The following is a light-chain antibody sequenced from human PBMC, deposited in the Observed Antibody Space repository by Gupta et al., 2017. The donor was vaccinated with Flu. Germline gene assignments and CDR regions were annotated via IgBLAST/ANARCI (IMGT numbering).Light chain of an antibody. CDR3: QVWDSSSDPYV. V-gene: IGLV3-21*02. J-gene: IGLJ1*01. CDR1: NIGSKS. CDR2: YDS. Sequence: SYVLTQPPSVSVAPGRTARIAWGGNNIGSKSVHWYQQKPGQAPVLVVYYDSDRPSGIPERFSGSNSGNTATLTISRVEAGDEADYYCQVWDSSSDPYVFGTGTKLTVL.